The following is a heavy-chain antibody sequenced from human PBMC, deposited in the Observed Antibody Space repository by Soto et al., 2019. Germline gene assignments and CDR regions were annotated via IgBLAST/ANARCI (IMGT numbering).Heavy chain of an antibody. CDR1: GYTVTSYY. V-gene: IGHV1-46*01. Sequence: ASVKVSCKVSGYTVTSYYMHWVRQAPGQGLEWMGIISPSGGSTSNSQRFQGRVTMTTDTSTSTVYMELSSLRSEDTAVYYCARGTSGSGHDDWGKGTLVTVSS. CDR2: ISPSGGST. J-gene: IGHJ4*02. CDR3: ARGTSGSGHDD. D-gene: IGHD6-19*01.